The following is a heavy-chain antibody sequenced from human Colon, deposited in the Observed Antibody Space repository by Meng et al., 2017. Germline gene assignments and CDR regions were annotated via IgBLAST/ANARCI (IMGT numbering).Heavy chain of an antibody. CDR1: GFTFSNYA. D-gene: IGHD3-22*01. CDR2: ISCTGYST. J-gene: IGHJ4*02. V-gene: IGHV3-23*01. CDR3: AKDPADKYDSSSYRHFDY. Sequence: GESLKISCAASGFTFSNYAMNWVRQAPGKGLEWVSSISCTGYSTYYAASVKGRFTISRDNSKNTLSLQMNSLRGEDTAVYYCAKDPADKYDSSSYRHFDYWGQGTLVTVSS.